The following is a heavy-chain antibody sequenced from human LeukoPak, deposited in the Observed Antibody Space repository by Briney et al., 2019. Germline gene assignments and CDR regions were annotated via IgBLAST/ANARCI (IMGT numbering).Heavy chain of an antibody. D-gene: IGHD6-13*01. V-gene: IGHV3-9*01. CDR2: TSWNSGSI. Sequence: GGSLRLSCAASGFSFDDYAMHWVRQAPGKGLEWVSGTSWNSGSIGYADSVKGRFTISKDNVKNSLYLHINTLRAEDTAFYYCAEGYSSSWSLPFDYWGQGTLVTVSS. CDR3: AEGYSSSWSLPFDY. J-gene: IGHJ4*02. CDR1: GFSFDDYA.